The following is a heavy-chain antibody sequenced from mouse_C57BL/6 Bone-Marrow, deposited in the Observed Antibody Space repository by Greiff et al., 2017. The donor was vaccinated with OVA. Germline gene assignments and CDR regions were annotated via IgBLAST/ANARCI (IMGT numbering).Heavy chain of an antibody. V-gene: IGHV2-2*01. Sequence: VQLQQSGPGLVPPSQSLSIPCTVSGFSLTSSGVHWVRQSPGTGLEWLGVIWSGGSTDSTAAFISRLSISKDNSKSQVFFKMNSLQAEDTAIYYCARKTTVVAPDDAMDYWGQGTSVTVSS. D-gene: IGHD1-1*01. CDR2: IWSGGST. CDR1: GFSLTSSG. CDR3: ARKTTVVAPDDAMDY. J-gene: IGHJ4*01.